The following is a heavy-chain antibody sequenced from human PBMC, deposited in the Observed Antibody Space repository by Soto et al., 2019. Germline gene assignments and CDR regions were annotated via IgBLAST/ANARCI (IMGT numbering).Heavy chain of an antibody. J-gene: IGHJ4*02. Sequence: LSLTFAVYGGSFSGYYWTWIRQPPGKGLEWIGEINHGGTTHYNPSLKSRVTISVDTSKNQFSLKLSSVTAADTAVYYCARGKLSDYVWGSYRYHFDYWGQGTVVTVS. CDR1: GGSFSGYY. V-gene: IGHV4-34*01. D-gene: IGHD3-16*02. CDR2: INHGGTT. CDR3: ARGKLSDYVWGSYRYHFDY.